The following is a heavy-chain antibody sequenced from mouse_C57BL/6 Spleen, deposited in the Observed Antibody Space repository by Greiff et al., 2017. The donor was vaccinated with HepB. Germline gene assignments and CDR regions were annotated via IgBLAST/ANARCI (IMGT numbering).Heavy chain of an antibody. V-gene: IGHV1-4*01. CDR2: INPSSGYT. J-gene: IGHJ4*01. Sequence: VQLVESGAELARPGASVKMSCKASGYTFTSYTMHWVKQRPGQGLEWIGYINPSSGYTKYNQKFKDKATLTADKSSSTAYMQLSSLTSEDSAVYYCARVRGAMDYWGQGTSVTVSS. CDR3: ARVRGAMDY. CDR1: GYTFTSYT.